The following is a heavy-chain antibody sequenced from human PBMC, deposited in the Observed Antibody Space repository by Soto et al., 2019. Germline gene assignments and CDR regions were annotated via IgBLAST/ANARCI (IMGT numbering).Heavy chain of an antibody. Sequence: PGGSLRLSCAASGFTFSSYAMSWVRQAPGKGLEWVSAISGSGGSTYYADSVKGRFTISRDNSKNTLYLQMNSLRAGDTAFYYFAKDYSGIAARPSGWFDPWGQGTLVTVSS. J-gene: IGHJ5*02. V-gene: IGHV3-23*01. CDR3: AKDYSGIAARPSGWFDP. CDR1: GFTFSSYA. CDR2: ISGSGGST. D-gene: IGHD6-6*01.